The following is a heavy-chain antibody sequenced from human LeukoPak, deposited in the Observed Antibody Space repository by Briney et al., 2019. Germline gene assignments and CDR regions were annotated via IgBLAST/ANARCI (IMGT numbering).Heavy chain of an antibody. J-gene: IGHJ4*02. D-gene: IGHD2-15*01. CDR1: GVSIRSDY. CDR3: ARLDCSADTCYNY. Sequence: SETLSLTCKVSGVSIRSDYWSWVRQPPGKGLEWMGNINYGGSTNYNPSLKGRVTILVDTSKNQISLRLTSVTATDTAVYYCARLDCSADTCYNYWGQGTLVTVSS. CDR2: INYGGST. V-gene: IGHV4-59*08.